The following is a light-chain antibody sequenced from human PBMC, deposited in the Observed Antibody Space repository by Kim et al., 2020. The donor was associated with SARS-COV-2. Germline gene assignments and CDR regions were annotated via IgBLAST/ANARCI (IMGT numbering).Light chain of an antibody. CDR3: QQYNNWPPR. CDR1: QSVSSN. Sequence: EIVMTQSPGTLSMSPGERATLSCRASQSVSSNLAWYQQKPGQAPRLLIYGTSTRATGIPARFSGSESGTEFTLTISSLQSEDFAVYYCQQYNNWPPRFGQGTKLEI. V-gene: IGKV3-15*01. J-gene: IGKJ2*03. CDR2: GTS.